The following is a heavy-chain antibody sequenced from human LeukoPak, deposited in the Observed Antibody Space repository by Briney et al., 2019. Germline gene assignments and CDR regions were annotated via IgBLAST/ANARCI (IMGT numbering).Heavy chain of an antibody. D-gene: IGHD3-10*01. V-gene: IGHV1-2*02. CDR3: ARGSLLWFGESEDFDY. J-gene: IGHJ4*02. CDR1: GYTFTSYD. CDR2: INPNSGGT. Sequence: GASVKVSCKASGYTFTSYDINWVRQATGQGLEWMGWINPNSGGTNYAQKFQGRVTMTRDTSISTAYMELSRLRSDDTAVYYCARGSLLWFGESEDFDYWGQGTLVTVSS.